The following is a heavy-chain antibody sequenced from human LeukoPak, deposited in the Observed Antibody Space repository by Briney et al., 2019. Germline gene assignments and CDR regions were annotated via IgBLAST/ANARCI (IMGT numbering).Heavy chain of an antibody. J-gene: IGHJ4*02. CDR2: IKQDGSEK. CDR1: GFAFSSCW. CDR3: AREDCSSTSCYDPSVSDY. Sequence: AGGSLRLSCAASGFAFSSCWMSWVRQAPGKGLEWVASIKQDGSEKYYVDSVKGRFTISRDNAKNSLYLQMNSLRAEDTAVYYCAREDCSSTSCYDPSVSDYWGQGILVTVSS. D-gene: IGHD2-2*01. V-gene: IGHV3-7*01.